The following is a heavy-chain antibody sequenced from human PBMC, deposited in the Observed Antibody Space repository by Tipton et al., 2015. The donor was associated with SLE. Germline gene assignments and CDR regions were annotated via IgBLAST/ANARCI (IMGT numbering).Heavy chain of an antibody. J-gene: IGHJ3*02. CDR2: IYYSGST. CDR3: ARVLSPYLDAFVI. CDR1: GGSISSSSYY. Sequence: TLSLTCTVSGGSISSSSYYWGWIRQPAGQGLEWIGRIYYSGSTNYNPSLKSRVTMSVDTSKNQFSLKLSSVTAADTAVYYCARVLSPYLDAFVIWGQETRITDSS. V-gene: IGHV4-61*02. D-gene: IGHD3-16*01.